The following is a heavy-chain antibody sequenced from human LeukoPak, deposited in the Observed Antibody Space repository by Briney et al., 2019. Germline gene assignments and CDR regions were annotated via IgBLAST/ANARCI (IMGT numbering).Heavy chain of an antibody. CDR3: AKGEQGVDY. V-gene: IGHV3-23*01. J-gene: IGHJ4*02. CDR1: GFTFNSYA. Sequence: GGSLRLSCAASGFTFNSYAMHWVRQAPGKGLEWVSAMSGSGGSTHYADSVKGRFTISRDNSKNTLFLQMNSLRAEDTAVYYCAKGEQGVDYWDQGTLVTVSS. D-gene: IGHD1/OR15-1a*01. CDR2: MSGSGGST.